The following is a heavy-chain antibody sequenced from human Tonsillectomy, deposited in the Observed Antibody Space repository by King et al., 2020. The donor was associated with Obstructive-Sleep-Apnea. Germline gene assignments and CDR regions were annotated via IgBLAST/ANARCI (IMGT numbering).Heavy chain of an antibody. CDR3: ARQAFYNSGWNAALFDY. J-gene: IGHJ4*02. CDR1: GGSIRSDS. V-gene: IGHV4-59*08. D-gene: IGHD6-19*01. Sequence: VQLQESGPGLVKPSETLSLTCTVSGGSIRSDSWSWLRQPPGKGLEWIGYIYYSGSTNYNPSLKSRVTISVDTSKNQFSLKLRSVTAADTAVYFCARQAFYNSGWNAALFDYWGQGTLVTVSS. CDR2: IYYSGST.